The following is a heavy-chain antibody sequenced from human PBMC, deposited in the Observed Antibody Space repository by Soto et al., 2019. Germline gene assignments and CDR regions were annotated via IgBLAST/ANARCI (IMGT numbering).Heavy chain of an antibody. CDR1: GWSFSGYY. D-gene: IGHD2-21*01. J-gene: IGHJ4*02. CDR2: INHSGST. Sequence: KASETLSLPGAVYGWSFSGYYWSWIRQPPGKGLEWIGEINHSGSTNCNPSLKSRVTISVDTSKNQFSLKLSSVTAADTAVYYCARASGLWWYPYWGQGTLVTV. V-gene: IGHV4-34*01. CDR3: ARASGLWWYPY.